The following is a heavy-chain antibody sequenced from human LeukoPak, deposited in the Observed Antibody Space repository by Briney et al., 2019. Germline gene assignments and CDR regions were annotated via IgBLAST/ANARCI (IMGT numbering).Heavy chain of an antibody. J-gene: IGHJ5*02. CDR3: ARGFGSGTSPIDL. CDR1: GRSIRSVY. CDR2: IYATDLT. D-gene: IGHD3-10*01. V-gene: IGHV4-4*07. Sequence: SETLPLTCTVSGRSIRSVYWNWIRQSAGKGLEWIGRIYATDLTNYNPSLKSRVTLSVDMSKNELSLTLKSVTAADTAVYYCARGFGSGTSPIDLCGQGALVTVSS.